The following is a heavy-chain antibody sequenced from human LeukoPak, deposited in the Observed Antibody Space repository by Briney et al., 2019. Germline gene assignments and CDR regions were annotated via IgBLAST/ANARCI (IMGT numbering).Heavy chain of an antibody. CDR3: ARRYYYGSGSYYNARISNPGFDP. D-gene: IGHD3-10*01. J-gene: IGHJ5*02. CDR2: MNPNSGNT. CDR1: GYTFTSYD. Sequence: ASVKVSCNASGYTFTSYDINWARQATAQGLEWMGWMNPNSGNTGYAQKFQGRVTMTSSTSRSTAYMELSSLRSEDTAMYYCARRYYYGSGSYYNARISNPGFDPWGQGTLVTVSS. V-gene: IGHV1-8*01.